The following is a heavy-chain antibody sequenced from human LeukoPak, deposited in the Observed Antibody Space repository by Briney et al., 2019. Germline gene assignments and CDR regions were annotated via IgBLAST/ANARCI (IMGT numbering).Heavy chain of an antibody. J-gene: IGHJ4*02. CDR2: LSYTGKT. V-gene: IGHV4-59*02. CDR1: GVSVSTSH. D-gene: IGHD2/OR15-2a*01. Sequence: SETLSLTCNVSGVSVSTSHWNWIRQRPGKGLEWIGCLSYTGKTDYNPSLKSRVSISLGSSNDHFSLKLTSVTAADTAVYYCSEGYFEPFDHWGQGILVTVSS. CDR3: SEGYFEPFDH.